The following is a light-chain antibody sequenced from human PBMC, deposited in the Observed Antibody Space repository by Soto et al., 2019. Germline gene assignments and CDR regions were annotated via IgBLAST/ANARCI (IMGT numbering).Light chain of an antibody. CDR3: SLSYSGYRV. J-gene: IGLJ3*02. V-gene: IGLV7-46*01. Sequence: QTVVTQEPSLTVSPGGTVTLICGSSTGTVTTSHYPYWFQQKPGQAPRTLIFDTDNKHSWTPARFSGSLLGGKPALTLSGAQPEDEAEYFCSLSYSGYRVFGGGTKVTVL. CDR2: DTD. CDR1: TGTVTTSHY.